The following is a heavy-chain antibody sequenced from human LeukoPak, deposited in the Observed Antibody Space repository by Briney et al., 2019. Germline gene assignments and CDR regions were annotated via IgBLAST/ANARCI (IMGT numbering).Heavy chain of an antibody. CDR1: GFTFSSYG. V-gene: IGHV3-48*02. CDR2: ISTTSSTI. CDR3: ARGKEKWLDHFDY. J-gene: IGHJ4*02. Sequence: GGSLRLSCAASGFTFSSYGMNWVRQAPGKGLEWVSYISTTSSTIYYADSVKGRFTMSRDNARNSLFLQMDSLRDEDTAVYYCARGKEKWLDHFDYWGQGSLVTVSS. D-gene: IGHD6-19*01.